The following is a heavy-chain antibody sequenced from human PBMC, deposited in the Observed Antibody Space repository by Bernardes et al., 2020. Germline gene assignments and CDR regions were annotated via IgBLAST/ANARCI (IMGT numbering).Heavy chain of an antibody. D-gene: IGHD2-15*01. Sequence: GGSLRLSCAASGFTFDDYTMHWVRQAPGKGLEWVSLISWDGGSTYYADSVKGRFTISRDNSKNSLYLQMNSLRTEDTALYYCAKDYCSGGSCYEDYWGQGTLVTVSS. CDR1: GFTFDDYT. CDR2: ISWDGGST. CDR3: AKDYCSGGSCYEDY. V-gene: IGHV3-43*01. J-gene: IGHJ4*02.